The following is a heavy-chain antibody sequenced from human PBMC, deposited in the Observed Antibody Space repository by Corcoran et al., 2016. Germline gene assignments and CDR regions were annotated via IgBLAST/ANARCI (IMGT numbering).Heavy chain of an antibody. J-gene: IGHJ4*02. V-gene: IGHV1-46*01. CDR1: GYTFTSYY. CDR3: ARGGDPGLRFLEWFREYYFDY. D-gene: IGHD3-3*01. Sequence: QVQLVQSGAEVKKPGASVKVSCKASGYTFTSYYMHWVRQAPGQGLEWMGIINPSGGSTSYAQKFQGRVTMTRDTSTSTVYMELSSLRSEDTAVYYCARGGDPGLRFLEWFREYYFDYWGQGTLVTVSS. CDR2: INPSGGST.